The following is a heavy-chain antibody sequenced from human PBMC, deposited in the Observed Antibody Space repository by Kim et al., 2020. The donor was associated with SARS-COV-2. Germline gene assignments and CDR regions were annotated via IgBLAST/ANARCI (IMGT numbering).Heavy chain of an antibody. Sequence: SVKVSCKASGGTFSSYAISWVRQAPGQGLEWMGGIIPIFGTANYAQKFQGRVTITADESTSTAYMELSSLRSEDTAVYYCARGGWNYYGSGSYRYYGMDVWGQGTTVTVSS. J-gene: IGHJ6*02. CDR3: ARGGWNYYGSGSYRYYGMDV. CDR1: GGTFSSYA. V-gene: IGHV1-69*13. D-gene: IGHD3-10*01. CDR2: IIPIFGTA.